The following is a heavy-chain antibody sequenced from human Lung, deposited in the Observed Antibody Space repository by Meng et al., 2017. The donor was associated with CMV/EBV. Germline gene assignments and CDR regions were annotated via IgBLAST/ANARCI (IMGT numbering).Heavy chain of an antibody. CDR2: IYYSGST. Sequence: SXTXSLXCTVSGGSISSSSYYWGWIRQPPGKGLEWIGSIYYSGSTYYNPSLKSRVTISVDTSKNQFSLKLSSVTAADTAVYYCAKENYDSSGDDAFDIWGQGKXVTVSS. J-gene: IGHJ3*02. V-gene: IGHV4-39*07. CDR3: AKENYDSSGDDAFDI. D-gene: IGHD3-22*01. CDR1: GGSISSSSYY.